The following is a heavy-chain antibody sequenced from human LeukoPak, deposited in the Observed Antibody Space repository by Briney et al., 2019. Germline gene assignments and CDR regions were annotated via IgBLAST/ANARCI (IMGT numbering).Heavy chain of an antibody. D-gene: IGHD3-22*01. CDR1: GDSINSNY. CDR2: IYYGGST. V-gene: IGHV4-59*01. J-gene: IGHJ4*02. CDR3: ASLTPYYYDSSGPKGYFDY. Sequence: SETLSLTCSVSGDSINSNYWSWMRQPPGKGLEWIGYIYYGGSTNYNPSLKSRVSMSVDTSKNQFSLKLSSVTAADTAVYYCASLTPYYYDSSGPKGYFDYWGQGTLVTVSS.